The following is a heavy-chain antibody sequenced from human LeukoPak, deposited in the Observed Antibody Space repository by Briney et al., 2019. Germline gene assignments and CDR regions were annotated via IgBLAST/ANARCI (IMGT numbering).Heavy chain of an antibody. CDR2: ISTYDGNT. J-gene: IGHJ6*02. D-gene: IGHD6-13*01. V-gene: IGHV1-18*01. CDR1: GYTFTTYG. CDR3: ARAGAAPAATPFVDV. Sequence: ASVKVSCKASGYTFTTYGLSWVRQAPGQGLEWMGWISTYDGNTNYAQKLQGRVTMTTDTSTSTAYMELRSLRSDDTAVYYCARAGAAPAATPFVDVWGQATTVTVS.